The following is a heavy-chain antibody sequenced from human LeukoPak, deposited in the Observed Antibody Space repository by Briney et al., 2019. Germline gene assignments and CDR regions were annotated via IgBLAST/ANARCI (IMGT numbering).Heavy chain of an antibody. CDR3: AKIGDDGSGYYLWFFDY. CDR2: ISGSGGST. V-gene: IGHV3-23*01. J-gene: IGHJ4*02. D-gene: IGHD3-22*01. Sequence: PGGSLRLSCAASGFTFSSYAMSWVRQAPGKGLEWVSGISGSGGSTYYADSVKGRFTISRDNSKNTLYLQMNSLRAEDTAVYYCAKIGDDGSGYYLWFFDYWGQGTLVTVSS. CDR1: GFTFSSYA.